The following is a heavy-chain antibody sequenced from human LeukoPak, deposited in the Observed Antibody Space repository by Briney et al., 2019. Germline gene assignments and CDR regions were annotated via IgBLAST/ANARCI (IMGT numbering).Heavy chain of an antibody. CDR3: ARGAPPQN. CDR1: GGSISSSSYY. V-gene: IGHV4-39*07. CDR2: VYYTGAS. Sequence: SETLSLTCTFSGGSISSSSYYWGWIRQPPGKGLEWIGSVYYTGASYYNPSLKSRVTISIDTSKNHFSLNLTSVTAADTAVYYCARGAPPQNWGQGALVTVSS. J-gene: IGHJ4*02.